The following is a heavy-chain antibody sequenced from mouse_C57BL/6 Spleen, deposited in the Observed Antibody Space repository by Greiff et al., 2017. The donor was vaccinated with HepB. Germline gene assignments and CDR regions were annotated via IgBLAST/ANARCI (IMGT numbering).Heavy chain of an antibody. CDR2: IYPGNSDT. V-gene: IGHV1-5*01. D-gene: IGHD1-1*01. Sequence: VQLQQSGTVLARPGASVKMSCKTSGYTFTSYWMHWVKQRPGQGLEWIGAIYPGNSDTSYNQKFKGKAKLTAVTSASTAYRELSSLTNEYSAVYYCTRECYCGSSRYFDVWGTGTTVTVSS. CDR3: TRECYCGSSRYFDV. CDR1: GYTFTSYW. J-gene: IGHJ1*03.